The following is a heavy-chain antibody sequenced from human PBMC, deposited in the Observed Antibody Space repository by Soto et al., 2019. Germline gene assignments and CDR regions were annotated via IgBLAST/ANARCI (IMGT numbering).Heavy chain of an antibody. J-gene: IGHJ4*02. V-gene: IGHV4-59*01. CDR1: GGSISRYY. CDR3: ARAGYSYGFGYYYDY. Sequence: SETLSLTCTVSGGSISRYYWSWIRQPPGKGLEWIGNIYYDGTTNYSPSLKSRVTISVDTSNNQFSLRLSSVTAADTAVYYCARAGYSYGFGYYYDYWGQGXLVTVYS. D-gene: IGHD5-18*01. CDR2: IYYDGTT.